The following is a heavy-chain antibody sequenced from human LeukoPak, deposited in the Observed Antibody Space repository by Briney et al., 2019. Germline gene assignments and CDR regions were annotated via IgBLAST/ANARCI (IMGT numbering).Heavy chain of an antibody. CDR1: GGSISSYY. D-gene: IGHD3-22*01. J-gene: IGHJ4*02. CDR3: ARGITFYDSRGLTPFDY. V-gene: IGHV4-59*01. Sequence: SETLSLTCTVSGGSISSYYWSWIRQPPGKGLEWIGYIYYSGSTNYNPSLKSRVTISVDTSKNQFSLKLSSVTAADTAVYYCARGITFYDSRGLTPFDYWGQGTLVSVSS. CDR2: IYYSGST.